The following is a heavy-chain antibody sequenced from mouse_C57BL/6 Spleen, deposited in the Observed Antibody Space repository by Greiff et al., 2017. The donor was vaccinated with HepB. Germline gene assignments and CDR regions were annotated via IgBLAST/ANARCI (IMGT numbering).Heavy chain of an antibody. CDR3: ARSYGSSYWFDY. CDR2: IYPGDGDT. Sequence: VQLQQSGAELVKPGASVKISCKASGYAFSSYWMNWVKQRPGKGLEWIGQIYPGDGDTNYNGKFKGKATLTADKSSSTAYMQLSSLTSEDSAVYFCARSYGSSYWFDYWGQGTTLTVSS. D-gene: IGHD1-1*01. CDR1: GYAFSSYW. V-gene: IGHV1-80*01. J-gene: IGHJ2*01.